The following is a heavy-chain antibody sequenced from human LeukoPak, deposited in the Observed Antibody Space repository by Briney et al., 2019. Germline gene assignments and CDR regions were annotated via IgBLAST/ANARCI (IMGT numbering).Heavy chain of an antibody. D-gene: IGHD3-22*01. V-gene: IGHV1-2*02. CDR3: ARDLIHRTYYYDSSGYYDAFDI. Sequence: ASVKVSCKASGYTFTGYYIHWVRQAPGQGLEWMGWINPNINGTNYAQKFQGRVTMTRDTSISTAYMELSRLRSDDTAVYYCARDLIHRTYYYDSSGYYDAFDIWGQGTMVTVSS. J-gene: IGHJ3*02. CDR2: INPNINGT. CDR1: GYTFTGYY.